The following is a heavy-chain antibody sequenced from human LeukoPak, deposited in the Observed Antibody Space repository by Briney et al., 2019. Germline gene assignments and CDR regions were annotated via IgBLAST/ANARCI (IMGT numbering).Heavy chain of an antibody. CDR3: ARGPFYDILTGYYPDPFDY. J-gene: IGHJ4*02. V-gene: IGHV1-18*01. CDR2: ISVHNGYT. Sequence: ASVKVSCTTSGYIFTSYGISWVRQAPGQGLEWMGWISVHNGYTRYAQKFQGRVTMTTETSTSTAYMDLRSLRSDDTAIYYCARGPFYDILTGYYPDPFDYWGQGTLVIVSS. CDR1: GYIFTSYG. D-gene: IGHD3-9*01.